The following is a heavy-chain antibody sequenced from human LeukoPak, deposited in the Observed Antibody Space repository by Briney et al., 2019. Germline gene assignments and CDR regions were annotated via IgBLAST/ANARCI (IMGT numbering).Heavy chain of an antibody. V-gene: IGHV4-39*01. Sequence: SETLSLTCTVSGGSISSSSYYWGWIRQPPGKGLEWIGSIYYSGSTYYNPSLKSRVTISVDTSKNQFSLKLSSVTAADTAVYYCARGLEGAGRGWFDPWGQGTLVTVSS. D-gene: IGHD1-26*01. J-gene: IGHJ5*02. CDR2: IYYSGST. CDR3: ARGLEGAGRGWFDP. CDR1: GGSISSSSYY.